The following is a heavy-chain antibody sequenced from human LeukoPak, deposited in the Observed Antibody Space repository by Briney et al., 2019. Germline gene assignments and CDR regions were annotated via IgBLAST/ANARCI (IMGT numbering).Heavy chain of an antibody. Sequence: SETLSLTCTVAGGSISSGDNYWSWIRQPPGKGLEWIAYIYYSGNARYNPSLESRVTISVDTSKNHFSLKLSSVTAPDTAVYYCARHEVGYCSGGSCPYYFDYWGQGTLVTVSS. CDR3: ARHEVGYCSGGSCPYYFDY. CDR2: IYYSGNA. V-gene: IGHV4-61*03. D-gene: IGHD2-15*01. CDR1: GGSISSGDNY. J-gene: IGHJ4*02.